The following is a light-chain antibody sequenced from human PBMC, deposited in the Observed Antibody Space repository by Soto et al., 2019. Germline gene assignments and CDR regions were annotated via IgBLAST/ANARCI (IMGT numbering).Light chain of an antibody. CDR3: AAWDDSLNGHVV. Sequence: SVLTQPPSMSAAPGQNVTISCSGSSANIGNTYISWYQQLPGTVPKLLIYSNNQRPSGVPDRFSGSKSGTSASLAISGLQSEDEADYYCAAWDDSLNGHVVFGGGTKLTVL. V-gene: IGLV1-44*01. CDR2: SNN. J-gene: IGLJ2*01. CDR1: SANIGNTY.